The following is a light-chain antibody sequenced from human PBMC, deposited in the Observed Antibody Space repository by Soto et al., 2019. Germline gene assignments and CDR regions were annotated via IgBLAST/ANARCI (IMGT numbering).Light chain of an antibody. J-gene: IGKJ3*01. V-gene: IGKV3-20*01. CDR2: GTS. Sequence: EIVLTQSPGTLSLSPGERATLSCRTSQSVSSSHLAWYQQKPGQAPSLLIYGTSSRAPDIPDRFSGSGSGTDFTLTISRLEPEDFAVYFCQQYYDWPPEVTFGPGTKVDIK. CDR1: QSVSSSH. CDR3: QQYYDWPPEVT.